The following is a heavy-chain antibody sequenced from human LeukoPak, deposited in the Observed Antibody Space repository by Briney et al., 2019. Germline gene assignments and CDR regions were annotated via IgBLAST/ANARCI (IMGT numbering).Heavy chain of an antibody. CDR1: GFTFSSYA. V-gene: IGHV3-30-3*01. Sequence: GGSLRLSCAASGFTFSSYAMHWVRQAPGKGLEGVAVISFDGGSTYYPDSVEGRFTISRDISKNTLYLQMNSLRTEDTAVYYCARDPDSAFDYWGQGTLVTVSS. J-gene: IGHJ4*02. CDR3: ARDPDSAFDY. CDR2: ISFDGGST. D-gene: IGHD2-15*01.